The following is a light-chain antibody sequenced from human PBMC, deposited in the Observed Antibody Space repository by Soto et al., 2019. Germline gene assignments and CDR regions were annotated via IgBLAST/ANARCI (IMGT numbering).Light chain of an antibody. Sequence: DIQMTQSPSTLSASVGDRVIITCRASLSISSWLAWYQQKPGKAPKLLIYKASSLESGVPSRFSGSGSGTEFTLTISSLQPDDFAPYYCQQYNSYWTFGQGTKVEIK. CDR1: LSISSW. CDR3: QQYNSYWT. CDR2: KAS. J-gene: IGKJ1*01. V-gene: IGKV1-5*03.